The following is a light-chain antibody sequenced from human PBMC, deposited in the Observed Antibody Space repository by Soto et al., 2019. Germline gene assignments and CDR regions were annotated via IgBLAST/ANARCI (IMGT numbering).Light chain of an antibody. J-gene: IGLJ1*01. Sequence: QSGLTQPASVSGSPGQSITISCTGTSSDVGSHNLVSWYQQHPGKAPKLIIYEVNKRPSGVSNRFSGSKSGNTASLTIFGLQTEDEADYYCCSFAGSGTYVFGTGTKLTVL. CDR3: CSFAGSGTYV. CDR2: EVN. CDR1: SSDVGSHNL. V-gene: IGLV2-23*02.